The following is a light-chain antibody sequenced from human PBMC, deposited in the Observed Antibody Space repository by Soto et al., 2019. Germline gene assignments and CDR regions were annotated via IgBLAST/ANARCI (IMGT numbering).Light chain of an antibody. V-gene: IGKV1-39*01. CDR3: QQCYMGWT. Sequence: DIQKTQSPSSLSASVVDRVTITCRASQSISNYLNWYQQKPGNATKLLIYAASSLQSGVPSMCSGSGSGKEFTFSITSLQPEDFGTYYCQQCYMGWTFGQGTKVDIK. CDR2: AAS. J-gene: IGKJ1*01. CDR1: QSISNY.